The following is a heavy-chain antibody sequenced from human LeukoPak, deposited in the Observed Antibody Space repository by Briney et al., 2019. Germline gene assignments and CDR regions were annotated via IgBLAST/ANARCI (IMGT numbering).Heavy chain of an antibody. CDR2: INAGNGNT. CDR1: GYTFTSYY. J-gene: IGHJ6*02. CDR3: ARDRVFGSGLPAYYYGMDV. V-gene: IGHV1-3*01. D-gene: IGHD6-19*01. Sequence: ASVKVSCKASGYTFTSYYMHWVRQAPGQRLEWMGWINAGNGNTKFSQKFQGRVTITRDTSASTAYMELSSLRSEDTAVYYCARDRVFGSGLPAYYYGMDVWGQGTTVTVSS.